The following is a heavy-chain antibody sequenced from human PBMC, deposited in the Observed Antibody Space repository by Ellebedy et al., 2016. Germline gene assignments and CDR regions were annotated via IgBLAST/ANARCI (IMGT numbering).Heavy chain of an antibody. V-gene: IGHV3-33*01. CDR3: ARDAVDTAMVTYKYYYYYGMDV. D-gene: IGHD5-18*01. Sequence: GGSLRLSCAASGFTFRNFGMHWVRQAPGKGLEWVAVIWYDGSNKYYADSVTGRFTISRDNSQNTLYLQMNSLRAEDTAVYYCARDAVDTAMVTYKYYYYYGMDVWGQGTTVTVSS. CDR2: IWYDGSNK. CDR1: GFTFRNFG. J-gene: IGHJ6*02.